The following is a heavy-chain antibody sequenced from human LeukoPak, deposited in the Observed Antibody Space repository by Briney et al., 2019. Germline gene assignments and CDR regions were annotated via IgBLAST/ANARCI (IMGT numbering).Heavy chain of an antibody. CDR1: GFTFGDYA. D-gene: IGHD2-15*01. Sequence: SGGSLRLSCTASGFTFGDYAMSWVRQAPGKGLEWVGFIRSKAYGGTTEYAASVKGRFTISRDDSKSIAYLQMNSLKTEDTAVYYCTRYPIAAWGQGTLVTVSS. CDR3: TRYPIAA. CDR2: IRSKAYGGTT. J-gene: IGHJ5*02. V-gene: IGHV3-49*04.